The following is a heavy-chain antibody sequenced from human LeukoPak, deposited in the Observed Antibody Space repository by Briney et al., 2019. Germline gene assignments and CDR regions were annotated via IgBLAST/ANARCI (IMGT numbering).Heavy chain of an antibody. CDR2: INTYTGKP. Sequence: GASVKVSCKASGYSFTTYAINWVRQAPGQGLEWMGWINTYTGKPTYAQGFTGRFVFSLDTSLSTAYLLISSLETEDTGRYYCARVSRSWPDYWGQGTLVTVSS. D-gene: IGHD6-13*01. V-gene: IGHV7-4-1*02. CDR1: GYSFTTYA. J-gene: IGHJ4*02. CDR3: ARVSRSWPDY.